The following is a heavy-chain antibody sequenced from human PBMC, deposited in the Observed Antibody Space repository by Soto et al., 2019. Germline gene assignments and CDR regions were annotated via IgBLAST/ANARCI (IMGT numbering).Heavy chain of an antibody. J-gene: IGHJ5*02. Sequence: EVQLVESGGGLVQLGGSLRLSCAASGFTFSSYSMNWVRQAPGKGLEWVSYISSSSSTIYYADSVKGRFTISRDNAKNSLYLQMNSLRDEDTAVYYCARVGQQLARGVTGPDPWGQGTLVTVSS. V-gene: IGHV3-48*02. CDR3: ARVGQQLARGVTGPDP. CDR1: GFTFSSYS. D-gene: IGHD6-13*01. CDR2: ISSSSSTI.